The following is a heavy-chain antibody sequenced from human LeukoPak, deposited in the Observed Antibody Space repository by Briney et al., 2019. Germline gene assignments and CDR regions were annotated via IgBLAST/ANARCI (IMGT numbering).Heavy chain of an antibody. CDR1: GGSVSGYY. CDR2: INHSGST. CDR3: AGTAGYYYDSSGYYH. J-gene: IGHJ5*02. V-gene: IGHV4-34*01. Sequence: SETLSLTCAVYGGSVSGYYWSWIRQPPGKGLEWIGEINHSGSTNSNPSLKSRVTISVDTYKNQFSLKLSSVTAADTAVYYCAGTAGYYYDSSGYYHWGQGTLVTVSS. D-gene: IGHD3-22*01.